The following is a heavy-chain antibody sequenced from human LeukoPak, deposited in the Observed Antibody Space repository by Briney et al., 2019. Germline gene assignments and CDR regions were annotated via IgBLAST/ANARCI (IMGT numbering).Heavy chain of an antibody. CDR1: GITLSNYG. D-gene: IGHD3-22*01. CDR3: ARRGVVIRVILVGFHKEAFYFDS. V-gene: IGHV3-23*01. J-gene: IGHJ4*02. CDR2: ISDSGGST. Sequence: GGSLRLSCAVSGITLSNYGISWVRQAPGKGLEWVAGISDSGGSTNYADSVKGRFTISRDNPKNTLYLQMNSLRAEDTAVYFCARRGVVIRVILVGFHKEAFYFDSWGQGALVTVSS.